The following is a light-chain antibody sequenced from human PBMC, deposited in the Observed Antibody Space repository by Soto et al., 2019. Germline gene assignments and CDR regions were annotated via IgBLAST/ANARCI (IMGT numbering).Light chain of an antibody. CDR2: AAS. CDR3: QQSYSTLTWT. CDR1: QSISSY. J-gene: IGKJ1*01. V-gene: IGKV1-39*01. Sequence: DVQMTQSPSSLSASVGDRVTITCRASQSISSYLNWYQQKPGKALKLLIYAASSLQSGVPSRFSGSGSGTDFTLTISSLQPEDFATYYCQQSYSTLTWTFGQGTKVDIK.